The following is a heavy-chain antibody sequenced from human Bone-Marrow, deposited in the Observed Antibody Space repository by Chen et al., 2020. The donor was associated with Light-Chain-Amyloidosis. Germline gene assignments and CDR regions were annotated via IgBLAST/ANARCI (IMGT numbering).Heavy chain of an antibody. V-gene: IGHV4-31*03. J-gene: IGHJ4*02. D-gene: IGHD3-10*01. CDR1: GGSISSGGYY. CDR2: IYYSGCT. Sequence: QVQLQESGPGLVKPSQTLSLTCTVSGGSISSGGYYWSWIRQHPGKGLEWIGYIYYSGCTYYNPSRKGRVTESVDTSKNQFSLKLSSVTAADTAVYYCAGGGDYGSGNIDYWGQGALVTVSS. CDR3: AGGGDYGSGNIDY.